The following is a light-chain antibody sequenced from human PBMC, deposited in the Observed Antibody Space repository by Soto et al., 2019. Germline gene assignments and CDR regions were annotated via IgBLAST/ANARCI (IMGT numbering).Light chain of an antibody. CDR2: EGS. J-gene: IGLJ1*01. CDR1: LSDLGRFDV. Sequence: QSLLTQPASVSGSLGQSITISCTRTLSDLGRFDVVSWFQQHRGQVRKLIIYEGSRRPSGVSSRFSGSKSGNTASLTISGLQAEDEADYYCCAYVGARTYVFGTGTKVTVL. V-gene: IGLV2-23*01. CDR3: CAYVGARTYV.